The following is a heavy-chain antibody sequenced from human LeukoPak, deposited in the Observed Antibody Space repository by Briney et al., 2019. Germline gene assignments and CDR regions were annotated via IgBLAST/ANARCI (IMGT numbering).Heavy chain of an antibody. D-gene: IGHD2-15*01. CDR2: TTSSSSYI. CDR3: ARDSLRIKGAPDAFDI. Sequence: GGSLRLSCAASGFTFSSYNMNWVRQAPGKGLEWVSSTTSSSSYIYYADSVKGRFTISRDNAKNSLYLQMNSLRAEDTAVYYCARDSLRIKGAPDAFDIWGQGTMVTVSS. CDR1: GFTFSSYN. J-gene: IGHJ3*02. V-gene: IGHV3-21*01.